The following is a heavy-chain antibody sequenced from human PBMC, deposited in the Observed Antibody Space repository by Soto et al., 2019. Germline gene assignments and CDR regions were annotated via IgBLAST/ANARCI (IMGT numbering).Heavy chain of an antibody. Sequence: SVKVSCKASGYTFTSYYMHWLRQAPGKGLEWMGGFDPEDGETIYAQKFQGRVTMTEDTSTDTAYMELSSLRSEDTAVYYCATVKRYWYFDLWGRGTLVTVSS. J-gene: IGHJ2*01. CDR2: FDPEDGET. V-gene: IGHV1-24*01. CDR3: ATVKRYWYFDL. CDR1: GYTFTSYY.